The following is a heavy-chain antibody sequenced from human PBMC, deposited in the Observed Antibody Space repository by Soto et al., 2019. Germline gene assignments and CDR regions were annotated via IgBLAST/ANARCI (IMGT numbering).Heavy chain of an antibody. CDR1: GGSFSGYY. D-gene: IGHD2-15*01. CDR3: GLRYYYYGMDV. V-gene: IGHV4-34*01. Sequence: QVQLQQWGAGLLKPSETLSLTCAVYGGSFSGYYWSWIRQPPGKGLEWIGEINHSGSTNYNPSLKSRVTISVDTSKTQFSPKLSSVTAADTAVYYCGLRYYYYGMDVWGQGTTVTVSS. J-gene: IGHJ6*02. CDR2: INHSGST.